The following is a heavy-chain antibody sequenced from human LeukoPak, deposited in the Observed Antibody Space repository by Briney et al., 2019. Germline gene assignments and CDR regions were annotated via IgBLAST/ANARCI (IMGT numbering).Heavy chain of an antibody. CDR1: GFTFTSYA. CDR3: ALGTDYYYYGMDV. D-gene: IGHD7-27*01. Sequence: SVKVSCKASGFTFTSYAMQWVRQARGQRLEWIGWIVVGSGNTNYAQKFQERVTITRDMSTSTAYMELSSLRSEDTAVYYCALGTDYYYYGMDVWGQGTTVTVSS. CDR2: IVVGSGNT. V-gene: IGHV1-58*02. J-gene: IGHJ6*02.